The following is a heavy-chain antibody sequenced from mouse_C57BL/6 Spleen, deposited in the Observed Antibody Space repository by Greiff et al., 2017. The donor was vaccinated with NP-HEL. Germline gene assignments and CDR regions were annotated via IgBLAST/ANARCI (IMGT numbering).Heavy chain of an antibody. Sequence: EVMLVESGGGLVKPGGSLKLSCAASGFTFSSYAMSWVRQTPEKRLEWVATISDGGSYTYYPDNVKGRFTISRDNAKNNLYLQMSHLKSEDTAMYYCARSYYYGSSPYAMDYWGQGTSVTVSS. D-gene: IGHD1-1*01. V-gene: IGHV5-4*03. CDR2: ISDGGSYT. J-gene: IGHJ4*01. CDR3: ARSYYYGSSPYAMDY. CDR1: GFTFSSYA.